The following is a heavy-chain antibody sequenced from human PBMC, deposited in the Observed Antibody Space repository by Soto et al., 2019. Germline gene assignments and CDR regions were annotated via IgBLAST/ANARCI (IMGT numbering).Heavy chain of an antibody. V-gene: IGHV3-21*04. J-gene: IGHJ5*02. CDR3: AKVELIVVVPAAIRPFEP. CDR1: GFSFSSNS. D-gene: IGHD2-2*02. CDR2: ISSRRSNI. Sequence: GGSLTLSCAASGFSFSSNSMNWVRQAPGKELEWVASISSRRSNIYYADSVKGPFTIARDNSKNTLYLQMNVLRAEDTAVYYCAKVELIVVVPAAIRPFEPWGQGTLVTVSS.